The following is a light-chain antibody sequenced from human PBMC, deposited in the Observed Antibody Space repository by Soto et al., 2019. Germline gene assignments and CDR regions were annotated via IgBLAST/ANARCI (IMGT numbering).Light chain of an antibody. CDR1: SGHSNYA. CDR3: QTGGTDVV. Sequence: QLVLTQSPSASASLGASVKLTCTLSSGHSNYAIAWHQQQPEKGPRFLMKLDNDGSHTKGDGIPDRFSGSSSGAERYLTISSLQSEDEADYYCQTGGTDVVFGGGTKLTVL. V-gene: IGLV4-69*01. CDR2: LDNDGSH. J-gene: IGLJ2*01.